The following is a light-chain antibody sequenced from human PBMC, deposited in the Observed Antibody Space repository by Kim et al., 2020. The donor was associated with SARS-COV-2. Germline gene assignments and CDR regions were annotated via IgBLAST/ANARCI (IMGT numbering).Light chain of an antibody. CDR2: GNS. J-gene: IGLJ1*01. CDR1: SSNIGAGYD. CDR3: QSYDSSLSGFYV. Sequence: VTISCTGSSSNIGAGYDVHWYQQLPRTAPKLLIYGNSNRPSGVPDRFSGSKSGTSASLAITGLQAEDEADYYSQSYDSSLSGFYVFGTGTKVTVL. V-gene: IGLV1-40*01.